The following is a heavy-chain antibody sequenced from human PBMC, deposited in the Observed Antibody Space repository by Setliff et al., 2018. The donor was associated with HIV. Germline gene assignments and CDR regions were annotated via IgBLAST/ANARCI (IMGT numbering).Heavy chain of an antibody. V-gene: IGHV1-69*05. Sequence: SVKVSCKASGDTFSNSALTWVRQAPGQGLEWMGGSIPLFGTVKYAQKFQGRVTITTDESTSPVYMELSSLRSEDTAVYYCARGEGSIAVAGIDERYAFDIWGRGTMVTVSS. CDR2: SIPLFGTV. CDR3: ARGEGSIAVAGIDERYAFDI. CDR1: GDTFSNSA. D-gene: IGHD6-19*01. J-gene: IGHJ3*02.